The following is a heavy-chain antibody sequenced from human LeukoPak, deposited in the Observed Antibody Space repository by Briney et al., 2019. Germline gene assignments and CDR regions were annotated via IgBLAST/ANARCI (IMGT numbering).Heavy chain of an antibody. CDR2: IYYSGST. CDR1: GGSISRSSYY. CDR3: ARRGDLWSGYYHNWFDP. V-gene: IGHV4-39*01. D-gene: IGHD3-3*01. Sequence: SETLSLTCTVSGGSISRSSYYWGWIRQPPGKGLEWIGSIYYSGSTYYNPSLKSRVTISVDTSKNQFSLKLSSVTAADTAVYYCARRGDLWSGYYHNWFDPWGQGTLVTVSS. J-gene: IGHJ5*02.